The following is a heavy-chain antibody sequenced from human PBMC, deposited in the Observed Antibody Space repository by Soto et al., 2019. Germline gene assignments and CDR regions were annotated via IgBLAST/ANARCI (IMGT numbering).Heavy chain of an antibody. J-gene: IGHJ4*02. V-gene: IGHV3-23*01. CDR1: GFTFSNYA. CDR2: ISGSGGST. CDR3: ETGRNYFDY. D-gene: IGHD3-10*01. Sequence: EVQLLESGGGLVQPGGSLRLPCAASGFTFSNYAMSWVRQAPGKGLEWVSTISGSGGSTYYADSVKGRFTISRDNSKNTLYLQMNSLRAEDTAVYYCETGRNYFDYWGQGTLVTVSS.